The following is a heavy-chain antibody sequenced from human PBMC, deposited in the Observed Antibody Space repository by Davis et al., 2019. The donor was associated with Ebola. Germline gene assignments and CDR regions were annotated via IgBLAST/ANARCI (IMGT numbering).Heavy chain of an antibody. V-gene: IGHV1-18*01. D-gene: IGHD1-26*01. CDR3: ATLGGGPYTGMNV. J-gene: IGHJ6*02. CDR2: ISAYNVNT. Sequence: ASVKVSCKASGYTFTSYGISWVRQAPGQGLEWMGWISAYNVNTTYAQKLQGRVTLTRDTSTDTAYMELSSLRSDDTAIYYCATLGGGPYTGMNVWGQGTTVTVSS. CDR1: GYTFTSYG.